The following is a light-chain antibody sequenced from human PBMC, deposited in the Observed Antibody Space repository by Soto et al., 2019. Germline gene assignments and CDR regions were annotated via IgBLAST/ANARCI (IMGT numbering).Light chain of an antibody. J-gene: IGLJ2*01. V-gene: IGLV3-21*04. CDR2: SDN. CDR3: QLWDNTGDRVL. CDR1: NIGTKS. Sequence: SYELTQSPSVSVAPGKTARITCGGNNIGTKSVHWYQQKPGQAPVLVIYSDNERPSGIPARFSGSNSGHTATLTISRVEAGDEADYYCQLWDNTGDRVLFGGGTKLTVL.